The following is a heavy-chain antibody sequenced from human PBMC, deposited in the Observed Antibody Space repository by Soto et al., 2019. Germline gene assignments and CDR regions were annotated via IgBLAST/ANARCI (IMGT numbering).Heavy chain of an antibody. CDR3: ARDGEYTSGWYSFDS. CDR2: VYVTGTT. Sequence: SETLSLTCTVSGASISDYYWSWIRQPAGQALEWIGRVYVTGTTYFNPSLKSRVTMSVDTSNNQVSLKLSSVTAADSAIYYCARDGEYTSGWYSFDSWGQGTLVTVSS. D-gene: IGHD6-19*01. V-gene: IGHV4-4*07. J-gene: IGHJ5*01. CDR1: GASISDYY.